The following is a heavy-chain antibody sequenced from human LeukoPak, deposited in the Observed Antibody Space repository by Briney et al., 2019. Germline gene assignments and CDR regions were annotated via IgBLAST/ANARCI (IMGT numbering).Heavy chain of an antibody. CDR2: IYYSGST. J-gene: IGHJ4*02. Sequence: SETLSLTCAVSGGSISSTSYYWGWIRQPPGKGLEWIGYIYYSGSTYSNPSLESRVTISVATSKNQFSLKLASVTAADTAVYYCARLLDRYGGQYFFDFWGRGTLVTVSS. V-gene: IGHV4-39*01. CDR1: GGSISSTSYY. CDR3: ARLLDRYGGQYFFDF. D-gene: IGHD4-23*01.